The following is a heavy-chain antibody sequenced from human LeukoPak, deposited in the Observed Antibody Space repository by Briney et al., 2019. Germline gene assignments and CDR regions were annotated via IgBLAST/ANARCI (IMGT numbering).Heavy chain of an antibody. CDR1: GYSFTSSW. CDR3: ARDMAAAGTDVFDY. D-gene: IGHD6-13*01. J-gene: IGHJ4*02. CDR2: IYPGASDT. V-gene: IGHV5-51*01. Sequence: GESLKISCKGSGYSFTSSWIGWVRQMPGKGLEWMGIIYPGASDTRYSPYFQGQVTISVDKSITTAYLQWSSLKASDTAMYYCARDMAAAGTDVFDYWGQGTLVTVSS.